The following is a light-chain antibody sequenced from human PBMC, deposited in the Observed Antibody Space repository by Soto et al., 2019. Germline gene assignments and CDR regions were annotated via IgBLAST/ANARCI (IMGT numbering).Light chain of an antibody. Sequence: IVLTQSPGTLSLSPGERATLSCRASQSISNNYLTWYQQKPGQAPRLLIYGASSRATGIPDRFSASGSGTDFTLTISRLEPEDFAVYYCQQYDRSPSTFGQGTKVEIK. V-gene: IGKV3-20*01. J-gene: IGKJ1*01. CDR2: GAS. CDR1: QSISNNY. CDR3: QQYDRSPST.